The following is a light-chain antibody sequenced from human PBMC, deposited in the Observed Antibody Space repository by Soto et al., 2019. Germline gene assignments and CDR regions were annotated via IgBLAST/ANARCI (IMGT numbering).Light chain of an antibody. CDR1: QSVGSY. J-gene: IGKJ5*01. Sequence: EIVLTQSPVTLSLSPGEGATLSCRASQSVGSYLAWYQQKPGQAPRLLIYDASERATGIPARFSGSGSGTDFTLTISSLEPEDFALYYCQPRRYWQVTFGQGTRLEIK. CDR3: QPRRYWQVT. V-gene: IGKV3-11*01. CDR2: DAS.